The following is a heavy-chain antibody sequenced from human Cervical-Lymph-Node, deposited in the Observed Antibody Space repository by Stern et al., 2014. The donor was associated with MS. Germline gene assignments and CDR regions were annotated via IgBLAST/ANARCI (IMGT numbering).Heavy chain of an antibody. CDR3: TRERSESSSDV. CDR1: RGSISGFY. D-gene: IGHD6-6*01. CDR2: IYYSGTT. Sequence: VQLEESGPGLVKPSETLSLTCTVSRGSISGFYWSWIRQAPGKGLEWLGYIYYSGTTKYNPSLESRISMSVDSSKNQLSLKVTSVTAADTAMYYCTRERSESSSDVWGPGTQGIVS. J-gene: IGHJ4*02. V-gene: IGHV4-59*01.